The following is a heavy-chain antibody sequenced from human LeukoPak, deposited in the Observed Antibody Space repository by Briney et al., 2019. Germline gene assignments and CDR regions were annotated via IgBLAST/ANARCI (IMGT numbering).Heavy chain of an antibody. CDR1: GFTFSSYS. CDR3: AKAWRAYGDYHTFDI. CDR2: ISSSSSYI. V-gene: IGHV3-21*01. D-gene: IGHD4-17*01. J-gene: IGHJ3*02. Sequence: GGSLRLSCAASGFTFSSYSMNWVRQAPGKGLEWVSSISSSSSYIYYADSVKGRFTISRDNAKNSLYLQMSSLRAEDTAVYYCAKAWRAYGDYHTFDIWGLGTMVTVSS.